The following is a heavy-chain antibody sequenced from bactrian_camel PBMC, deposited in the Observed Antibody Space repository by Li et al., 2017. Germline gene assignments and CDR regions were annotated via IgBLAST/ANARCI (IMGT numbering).Heavy chain of an antibody. V-gene: IGHV3S1*01. D-gene: IGHD2*01. J-gene: IGHJ6*01. CDR3: KTNCMPLGGYWFLSDSGY. CDR1: GFVVSKFW. CDR2: IETSGAT. Sequence: HVQLVESGGGLVQPGGSLRLSCAASGFVVSKFWMYWVRQAPGKALEWVAIIETSGATQYADSVKGRFTISRDNTENTGHLQMSSLKPEDTAMYSCKTNCMPLGGYWFLSDSGYWGQGTQVTVS.